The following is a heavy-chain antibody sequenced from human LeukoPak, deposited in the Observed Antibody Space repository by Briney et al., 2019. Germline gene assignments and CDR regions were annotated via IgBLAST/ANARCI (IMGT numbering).Heavy chain of an antibody. CDR3: VRGTSAWKGVDY. Sequence: GGSLRLSCAASGFTFSSYWMHWVRQGPAKGLEWVAEIRGDVNYSSYADSVKGRFTISRDNAKNTLYLQMNSLRDDDTAVYYCVRGTSAWKGVDYWGQGIQVIVSS. V-gene: IGHV3-74*01. J-gene: IGHJ4*02. CDR2: IRGDVNYS. D-gene: IGHD6-19*01. CDR1: GFTFSSYW.